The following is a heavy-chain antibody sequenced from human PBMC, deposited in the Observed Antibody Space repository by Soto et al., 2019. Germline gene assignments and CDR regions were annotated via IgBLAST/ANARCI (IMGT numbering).Heavy chain of an antibody. Sequence: PGGSLRLSCAASAFTFSSYEMNWVRQPPGKGLEWVSYISSSGSTIYYADSVKGRFTISRDNAKNSLYLQMNSLRAEDTAVYYCARDEGRYNSGWYAAWFDPWGQGTLVTVSS. J-gene: IGHJ5*02. D-gene: IGHD6-19*01. CDR2: ISSSGSTI. CDR3: ARDEGRYNSGWYAAWFDP. CDR1: AFTFSSYE. V-gene: IGHV3-48*03.